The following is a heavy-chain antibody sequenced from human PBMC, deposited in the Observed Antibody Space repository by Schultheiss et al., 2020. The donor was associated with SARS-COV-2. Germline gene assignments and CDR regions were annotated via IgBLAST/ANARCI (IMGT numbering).Heavy chain of an antibody. CDR2: ISYDGSNK. Sequence: GGSLRLSCSASGFTFSSYTMHWVRQAPGKGLEWVAVISYDGSNKYYADSVKGRFTISRDNAKNTLHLQMNSLRAEDTAVYYCARDGMAVTKIWYFDLWGRGTLVTVSS. CDR3: ARDGMAVTKIWYFDL. D-gene: IGHD4-17*01. V-gene: IGHV3-30*04. J-gene: IGHJ2*01. CDR1: GFTFSSYT.